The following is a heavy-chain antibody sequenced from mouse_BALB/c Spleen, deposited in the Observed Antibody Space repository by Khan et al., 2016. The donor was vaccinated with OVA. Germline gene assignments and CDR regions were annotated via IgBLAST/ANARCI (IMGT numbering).Heavy chain of an antibody. CDR1: GYTFISYW. V-gene: IGHV1-7*01. CDR3: ARAVFDGYPSFAY. D-gene: IGHD2-3*01. Sequence: VQLQESGAELAKPGASVKMSCKASGYTFISYWMHWVKQRPGQGLEWIGYITPSTGYTEYNQKFKDKATLTSDKSSSTAYMQLSSLTSEDSAVYYCARAVFDGYPSFAYWGQGTLVTVSA. J-gene: IGHJ3*01. CDR2: ITPSTGYT.